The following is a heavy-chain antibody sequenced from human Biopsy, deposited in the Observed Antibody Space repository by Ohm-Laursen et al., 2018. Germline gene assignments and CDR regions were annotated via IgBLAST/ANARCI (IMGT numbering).Heavy chain of an antibody. Sequence: SLRLSCAASGLTFSSYAMTWVRQAPGKGLEWVSVITTSGGSTHYAVSVKGRFTISRDNSKNTLYLRMNSLRAEDTAVYYCAKPADSYGSEFYFDYWGQGTLVTVSS. CDR1: GLTFSSYA. V-gene: IGHV3-23*01. J-gene: IGHJ4*02. CDR3: AKPADSYGSEFYFDY. D-gene: IGHD4-17*01. CDR2: ITTSGGST.